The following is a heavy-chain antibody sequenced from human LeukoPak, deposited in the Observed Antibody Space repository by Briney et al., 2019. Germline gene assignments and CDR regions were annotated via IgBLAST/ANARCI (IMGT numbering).Heavy chain of an antibody. V-gene: IGHV4-59*01. CDR2: IYYSGST. CDR1: GGSISSYY. J-gene: IGHJ4*02. D-gene: IGHD2-15*01. Sequence: PSETLSLTCTVSGGSISSYYWSWIRQPSGKGLEWIGYIYYSGSTNYNPSLKSRVTISVDTSKNQFALKLSSVTAADTAVYYCARARDIVVVPWYFDYWGQGTLVTVSS. CDR3: ARARDIVVVPWYFDY.